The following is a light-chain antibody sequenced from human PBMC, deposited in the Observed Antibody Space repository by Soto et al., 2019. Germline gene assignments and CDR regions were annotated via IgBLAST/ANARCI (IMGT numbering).Light chain of an antibody. J-gene: IGLJ3*02. CDR1: SSDVGGYNY. CDR3: CSYAGSYTWV. Sequence: QSVLTQPRSVSGSPVQSVTISCTGTSSDVGGYNYVSWYQQHPGKAPKLMMYDVSKRPAGVPDRFSGSKSGNTASLTISGLQAEDEADYYCCSYAGSYTWVFGGGTKLTVL. V-gene: IGLV2-11*01. CDR2: DVS.